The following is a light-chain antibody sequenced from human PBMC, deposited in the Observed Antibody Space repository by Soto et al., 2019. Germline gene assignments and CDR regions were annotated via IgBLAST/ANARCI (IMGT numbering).Light chain of an antibody. CDR3: QQYNSYPVT. CDR2: KAS. CDR1: QTISSW. Sequence: DIQMTQSPSTLSGSVGDRVTITCRASQTISSWLAWYHQKPGKAPKLLIYKASTLKSGVPSRFSGSGSGTEFTLTISSLQPDDFATYYCQQYNSYPVTFGQGTKVDIK. V-gene: IGKV1-5*03. J-gene: IGKJ1*01.